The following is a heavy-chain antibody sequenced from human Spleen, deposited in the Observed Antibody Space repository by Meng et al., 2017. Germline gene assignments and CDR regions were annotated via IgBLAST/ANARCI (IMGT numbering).Heavy chain of an antibody. CDR2: IIPILGIA. Sequence: SVKVPCKPSGYNFPDYYIHWVRRAPGQGLEWMGRIIPILGIANYAQKFQGRVTITADKSTSTAYLEMSSVRSEDTAVYYCARGPCSGSTSCYSFDYFYGMDVWGQGTAVTVSS. J-gene: IGHJ6*02. V-gene: IGHV1-69*04. CDR1: GYNFPDYY. D-gene: IGHD2-2*01. CDR3: ARGPCSGSTSCYSFDYFYGMDV.